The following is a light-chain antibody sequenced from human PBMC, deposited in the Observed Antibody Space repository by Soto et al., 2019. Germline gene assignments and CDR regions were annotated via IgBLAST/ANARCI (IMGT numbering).Light chain of an antibody. CDR3: LQDYNYPRT. V-gene: IGKV1-6*01. CDR1: QGIRNA. J-gene: IGKJ1*01. CDR2: GAS. Sequence: AIQMTQSPSSLSASVGDRVTITCRASQGIRNALGWYQQKPGKAPKLLIYGASSLQSGVPSRFSGSGSGTDFTLTISSLQPEDFATYYCLQDYNYPRTFGQGTKVEI.